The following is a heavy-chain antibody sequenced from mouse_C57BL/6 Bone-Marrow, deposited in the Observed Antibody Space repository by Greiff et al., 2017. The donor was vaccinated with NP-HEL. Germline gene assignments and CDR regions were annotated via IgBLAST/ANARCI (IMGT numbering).Heavy chain of an antibody. CDR2: IDPSDSYT. V-gene: IGHV1-50*01. J-gene: IGHJ4*01. CDR3: ASPRHYYAMDY. CDR1: GYTFTSYW. Sequence: QVHVKQPGAELVKPGASVKLSCKASGYTFTSYWMQWVKQRPGQGLEWIGEIDPSDSYTNYNQKFKGKATLTVDTSSSTAYMQLSSLTSEDSAVYYCASPRHYYAMDYWGQGTSVTVSS.